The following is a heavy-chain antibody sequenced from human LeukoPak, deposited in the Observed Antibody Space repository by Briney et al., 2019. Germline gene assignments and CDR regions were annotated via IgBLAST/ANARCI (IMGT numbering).Heavy chain of an antibody. Sequence: SETLSLTCAVYGGSFSGYYWSWIRQPPGKGLEWIGEINHSGSTNYNPSLKSRVTISVDTSKNQFSLKLGSVTAADTAVYYCARGQGSGYYDILTGYGLDYWGQGTLVTVSS. V-gene: IGHV4-34*01. CDR1: GGSFSGYY. CDR3: ARGQGSGYYDILTGYGLDY. J-gene: IGHJ4*02. CDR2: INHSGST. D-gene: IGHD3-9*01.